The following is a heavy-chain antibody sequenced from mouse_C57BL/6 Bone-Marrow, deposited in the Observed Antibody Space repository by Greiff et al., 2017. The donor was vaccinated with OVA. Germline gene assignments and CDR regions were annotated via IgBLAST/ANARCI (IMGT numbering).Heavy chain of an antibody. Sequence: EVQRVESGGDLVKPGGSLKLSCAASGFTFSSYGMSWVRQTPDKRLEWVATISSGGSYTFYPDSVKGRFTISRDNAKNTLYLQMSSLKSEDTAMYYCARHSPLWFAYWGQGTLVTVSA. J-gene: IGHJ3*01. CDR3: ARHSPLWFAY. CDR2: ISSGGSYT. V-gene: IGHV5-6*01. CDR1: GFTFSSYG.